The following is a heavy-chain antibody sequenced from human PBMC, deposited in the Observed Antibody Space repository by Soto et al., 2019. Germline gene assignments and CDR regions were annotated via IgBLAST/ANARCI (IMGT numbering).Heavy chain of an antibody. CDR2: INHSGSS. CDR3: ARGGTGHMDF. CDR1: GGSFSDYY. Sequence: QVQLQQWGAGLLKPSETLSLTCAVYGGSFSDYYWSWIRQPPGKGLEWIGEINHSGSSNYNPSLKSRVTTSGDTAENHFSLRLSSVTAADTAVYYCARGGTGHMDFWGKGITVTVS. J-gene: IGHJ6*03. V-gene: IGHV4-34*01.